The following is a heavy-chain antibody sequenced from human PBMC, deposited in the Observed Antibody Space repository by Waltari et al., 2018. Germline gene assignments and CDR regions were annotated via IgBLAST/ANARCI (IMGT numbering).Heavy chain of an antibody. CDR1: GGSISSHY. CDR3: ARGLYYYDSSGYVLRYWFDP. Sequence: QVQLPESGPGLVKPSETLSLTCTVSGGSISSHYWSWIRQPPGKGLEWIGYIYYSGSTNYNPSLKSLVTIAVETSKNQFSLKLSSVTAADTAVYYCARGLYYYDSSGYVLRYWFDPWGQGTLVTVSS. D-gene: IGHD3-22*01. V-gene: IGHV4-59*11. J-gene: IGHJ5*02. CDR2: IYYSGST.